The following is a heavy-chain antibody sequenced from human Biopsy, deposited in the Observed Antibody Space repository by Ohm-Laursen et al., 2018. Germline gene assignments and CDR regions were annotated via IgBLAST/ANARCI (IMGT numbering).Heavy chain of an antibody. CDR3: ARTDDFNFDFDY. D-gene: IGHD5-24*01. CDR2: INPSGGDT. Sequence: GASVKVSCKASGYTFTNYYMHWVRQAPGQGLEWMGIINPSGGDTTYAQNFQGRLIMTRDTSTSTVYMELSSLTSEDPAVYSCARTDDFNFDFDYWGQGTLVTVSS. V-gene: IGHV1-46*01. CDR1: GYTFTNYY. J-gene: IGHJ4*02.